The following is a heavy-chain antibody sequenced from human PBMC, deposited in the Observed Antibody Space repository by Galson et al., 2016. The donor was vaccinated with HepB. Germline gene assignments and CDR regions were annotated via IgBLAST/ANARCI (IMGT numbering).Heavy chain of an antibody. Sequence: SLRLSCAATGLSFSFSWMHWVRQAPGKGLEWVSRINNDGSSTNYADSVKGRFTISRDNAKNTVFLQLNSLRVEDTAVYYCASARIYYYVSNGNPPPGDYYYAMDVWGQGTTVTVSS. D-gene: IGHD3-22*01. V-gene: IGHV3-74*01. CDR3: ASARIYYYVSNGNPPPGDYYYAMDV. J-gene: IGHJ6*02. CDR1: GLSFSFSW. CDR2: INNDGSST.